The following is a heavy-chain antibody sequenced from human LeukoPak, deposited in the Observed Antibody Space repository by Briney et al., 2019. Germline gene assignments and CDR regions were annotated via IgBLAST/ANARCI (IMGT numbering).Heavy chain of an antibody. D-gene: IGHD3-9*01. CDR3: ARAHRGDILTGYIH. Sequence: SETLSLTCTVSGGSLSSYYWSWIRQPPGKGLEGIGYIYYSGSTNYNPFLKSRVTISVDTSKNQFSLKLSSVTAADTAVYYCARAHRGDILTGYIHWGQGTLVTVSS. CDR2: IYYSGST. J-gene: IGHJ4*02. V-gene: IGHV4-59*01. CDR1: GGSLSSYY.